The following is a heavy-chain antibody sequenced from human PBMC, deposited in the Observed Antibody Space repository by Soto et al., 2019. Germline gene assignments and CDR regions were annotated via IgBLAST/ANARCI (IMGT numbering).Heavy chain of an antibody. D-gene: IGHD5-12*01. CDR2: IIPIFGTA. CDR1: GGTFSSYA. Sequence: QVQLVQSGAEVKKPGSSVKVSCKASGGTFSSYAISWVRQAPGQGLEWMGGIIPIFGTANYAQKFQGRVTITADESTSTAYMELSSLRSEDTAVYYCVRERWLQKAHYYYYGMDVWGQGTTVTVSS. J-gene: IGHJ6*02. V-gene: IGHV1-69*12. CDR3: VRERWLQKAHYYYYGMDV.